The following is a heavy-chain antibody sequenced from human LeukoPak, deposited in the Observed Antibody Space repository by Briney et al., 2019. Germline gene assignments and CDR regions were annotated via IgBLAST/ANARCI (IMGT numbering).Heavy chain of an antibody. Sequence: SETLSLTCTVSGGSISSYYWSWIRQPPGKGLEWFGYIYYSGSTNYNPSLKSRVTISVDTSKNQFSLKLSSVAAADTAVYYCARGDGYPLRFDYWGQGTLVTVSS. CDR1: GGSISSYY. CDR2: IYYSGST. CDR3: ARGDGYPLRFDY. J-gene: IGHJ4*02. V-gene: IGHV4-59*01. D-gene: IGHD5-24*01.